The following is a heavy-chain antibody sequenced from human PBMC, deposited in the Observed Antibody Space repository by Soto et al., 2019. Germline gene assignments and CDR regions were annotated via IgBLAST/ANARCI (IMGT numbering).Heavy chain of an antibody. CDR2: IYYAGGF. CDR1: NGSIGTYY. V-gene: IGHV4-59*08. Sequence: ASETLSLTCTFSNGSIGTYYWSCILQSPGKGLEWIGYIYYAGGFTYNPSLKSRVTISLNTSKNEVSLRLTSVTAADTAVYYCARLGGYYQALDSWGQGTLVTVS. CDR3: ARLGGYYQALDS. J-gene: IGHJ4*02. D-gene: IGHD3-22*01.